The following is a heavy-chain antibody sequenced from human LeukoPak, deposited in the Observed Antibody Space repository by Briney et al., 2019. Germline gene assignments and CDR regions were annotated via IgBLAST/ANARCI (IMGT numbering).Heavy chain of an antibody. V-gene: IGHV3-23*05. CDR2: IYTGGHRA. CDR3: TKLLGSGYYWGVDY. D-gene: IGHD3-22*01. CDR1: GFNFTRFV. Sequence: GGSLRLSCAASGFNFTRFVMTWVRQAPGRGLECVSAIYTGGHRAYYSDSVRGRFTISRDDSKNMLYLQMNSLRAEDTAIYYCTKLLGSGYYWGVDYWGQGTLVTVSS. J-gene: IGHJ4*02.